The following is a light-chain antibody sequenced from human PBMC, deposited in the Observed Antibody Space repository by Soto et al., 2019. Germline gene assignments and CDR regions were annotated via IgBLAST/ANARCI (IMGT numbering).Light chain of an antibody. CDR2: EVN. CDR3: SSYAGSNIDV. CDR1: SSDVGDYNY. Sequence: QSVLTQPPSASGSPGQSVTISCTGTSSDVGDYNYVSWYQHHPGKAPKLMIYEVNKRPSGVPDRFSGSKSGNTASLTVSGLQAEDEADYYCSSYAGSNIDVFGTGTKVTVL. V-gene: IGLV2-8*01. J-gene: IGLJ1*01.